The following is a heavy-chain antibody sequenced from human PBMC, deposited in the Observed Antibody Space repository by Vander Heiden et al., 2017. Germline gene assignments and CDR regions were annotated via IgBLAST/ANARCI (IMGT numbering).Heavy chain of an antibody. V-gene: IGHV3-13*01. CDR3: ARAGGNYDFWSGYSLGAFDI. CDR2: IGTAGDT. CDR1: GFTFSSYD. D-gene: IGHD3-3*01. J-gene: IGHJ3*02. Sequence: EVQLVESGGGLVQPGGSLSLSCAASGFTFSSYDMHWVRQATGKGLEWVSAIGTAGDTYYPGSVKGRFTISRENAKNSLYLQMNSLRAGDTAVYYCARAGGNYDFWSGYSLGAFDIWGQGTMVTVSS.